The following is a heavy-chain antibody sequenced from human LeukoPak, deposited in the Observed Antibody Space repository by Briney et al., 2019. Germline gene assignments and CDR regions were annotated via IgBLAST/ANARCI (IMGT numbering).Heavy chain of an antibody. Sequence: SETLSLTCTVSGGSVSSDIYYWSWIRQPPGKGLEWIGYIYNSGSTNYNPSLKSRVTISVDTSKDQFSLRLSSVTAADTAVYYCARGYCGSTSCYGVFDYWGQGTLDTVSS. V-gene: IGHV4-61*01. CDR3: ARGYCGSTSCYGVFDY. J-gene: IGHJ4*02. CDR1: GGSVSSDIYY. D-gene: IGHD2-2*01. CDR2: IYNSGST.